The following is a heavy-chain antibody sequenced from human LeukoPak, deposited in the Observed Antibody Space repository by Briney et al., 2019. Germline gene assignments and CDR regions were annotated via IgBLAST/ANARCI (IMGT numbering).Heavy chain of an antibody. Sequence: GGSLRLSCAASGFTFSSYWMSWVRQAPGKGLEWVANIKQDGSEKYYVDSVKGRFTISRDNAKNSLYLQMNSLRAEDTAVYYCARVVGYSSSWSLPYHYYYYGMDVWGQGTTVTVSS. J-gene: IGHJ6*02. CDR1: GFTFSSYW. V-gene: IGHV3-7*01. D-gene: IGHD6-13*01. CDR3: ARVVGYSSSWSLPYHYYYYGMDV. CDR2: IKQDGSEK.